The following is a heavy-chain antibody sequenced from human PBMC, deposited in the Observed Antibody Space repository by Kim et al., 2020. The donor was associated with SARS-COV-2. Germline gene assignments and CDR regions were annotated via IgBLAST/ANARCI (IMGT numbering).Heavy chain of an antibody. V-gene: IGHV3-23*01. D-gene: IGHD3-3*01. CDR3: ARPGTIFGVVTVWFDP. Sequence: VKGRFTISRDKSKNPLYLQMNSLRAEDTAVYYCARPGTIFGVVTVWFDPWGQGTLVTVSS. J-gene: IGHJ5*02.